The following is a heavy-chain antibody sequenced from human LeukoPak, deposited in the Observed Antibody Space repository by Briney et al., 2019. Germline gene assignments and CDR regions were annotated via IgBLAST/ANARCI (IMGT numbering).Heavy chain of an antibody. D-gene: IGHD1-7*01. Sequence: GGSLRLSCTASGFTFSRYSVHWVRQAPGKGLEWVAVISYDGTNKYHADSVKDRFSISRDNSKNTQYLQMKGLRAEDTAVYYCARDSVWQLDLSPDDAFDIWGQGTMVTVSS. CDR2: ISYDGTNK. V-gene: IGHV3-30*04. CDR1: GFTFSRYS. J-gene: IGHJ3*02. CDR3: ARDSVWQLDLSPDDAFDI.